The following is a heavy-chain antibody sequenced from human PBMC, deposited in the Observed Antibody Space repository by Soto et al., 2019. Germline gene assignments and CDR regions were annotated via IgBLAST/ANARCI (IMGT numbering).Heavy chain of an antibody. Sequence: GGSLRLSCAASGFTFSSYAMHWVRQAPGKGLEWVAVISYDGSNKYYADSVKGRFTISRDNSKNTLYLQMNSLRAEDTAVYYCARDLLLGYYDSSGYPGFGMDVWGQGTTVTVSS. CDR1: GFTFSSYA. J-gene: IGHJ6*02. CDR3: ARDLLLGYYDSSGYPGFGMDV. D-gene: IGHD3-22*01. CDR2: ISYDGSNK. V-gene: IGHV3-30-3*01.